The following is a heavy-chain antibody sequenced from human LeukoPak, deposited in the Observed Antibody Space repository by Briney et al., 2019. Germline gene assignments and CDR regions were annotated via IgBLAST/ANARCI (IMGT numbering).Heavy chain of an antibody. J-gene: IGHJ4*02. CDR1: GFTFSDYY. Sequence: GGSLRLSCAASGFTFSDYYMSWLRQAPGKGLEWVSYISSSGSTIYYADSVKGRFTLSRDNAKNSLYLQMNRLRAEDTAVYYCARGNYYDSSGYYSFDYWGQGPLVTVSS. V-gene: IGHV3-11*01. D-gene: IGHD3-22*01. CDR3: ARGNYYDSSGYYSFDY. CDR2: ISSSGSTI.